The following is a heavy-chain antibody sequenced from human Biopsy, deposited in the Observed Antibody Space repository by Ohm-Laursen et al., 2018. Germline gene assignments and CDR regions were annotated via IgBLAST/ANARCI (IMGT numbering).Heavy chain of an antibody. D-gene: IGHD1-1*01. V-gene: IGHV3-9*01. Sequence: SLRLSCTASGFTFDDYAMHWVRQAPGKGLEWVSGISWHSGSRGYADSVKGRFTISRDNAKKFLYLQMNSLRAEDTALYYCAKDVRVKVQLDGMDVWGQGTTVTVSS. CDR1: GFTFDDYA. CDR3: AKDVRVKVQLDGMDV. CDR2: ISWHSGSR. J-gene: IGHJ6*02.